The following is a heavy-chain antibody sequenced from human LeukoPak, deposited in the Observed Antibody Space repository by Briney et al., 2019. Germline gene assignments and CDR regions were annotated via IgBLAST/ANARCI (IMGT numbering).Heavy chain of an antibody. CDR1: GFTFRDYY. CDR2: ISSSGSTI. V-gene: IGHV3-11*04. D-gene: IGHD3-22*01. CDR3: ARGAYDSSGYYPQDY. J-gene: IGHJ4*02. Sequence: PGGSLRLSCAASGFTFRDYYMSWIRQAPGKGLEWVSYISSSGSTIYYADSVKGRFTISRDNAKNSLYLQMNSLRAEDTAVYYCARGAYDSSGYYPQDYWGQGTLVTVSS.